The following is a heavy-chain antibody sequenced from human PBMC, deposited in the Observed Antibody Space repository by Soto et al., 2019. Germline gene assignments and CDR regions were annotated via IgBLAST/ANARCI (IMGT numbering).Heavy chain of an antibody. Sequence: QVQLVQSGAEVKKPGSSVKVSCKASGGTFSSYAISWVRQAPGQGLEWMGGIIPIFGTANYAQEFQGRVTITADESTSTAYMELSSLRSEDTAVYYCAAGGDYYDSSGYYSHFDYWGQGTLVTVSS. CDR2: IIPIFGTA. D-gene: IGHD3-22*01. V-gene: IGHV1-69*12. J-gene: IGHJ4*02. CDR1: GGTFSSYA. CDR3: AAGGDYYDSSGYYSHFDY.